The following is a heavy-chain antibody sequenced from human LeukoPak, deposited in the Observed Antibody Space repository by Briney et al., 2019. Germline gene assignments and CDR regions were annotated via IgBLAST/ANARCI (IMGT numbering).Heavy chain of an antibody. V-gene: IGHV3-23*01. Sequence: PGGSLRLSCAASGFTFSSYAMSWVRQAPGKGLEWVSAISGSGGSTYYADSVKGRFTISRDNSKNTLYLQMNSLRADDTAVYYCAKSGPYCSSVSCYTPDYWGQGTLVTVSS. CDR2: ISGSGGST. CDR1: GFTFSSYA. CDR3: AKSGPYCSSVSCYTPDY. D-gene: IGHD2-2*02. J-gene: IGHJ4*02.